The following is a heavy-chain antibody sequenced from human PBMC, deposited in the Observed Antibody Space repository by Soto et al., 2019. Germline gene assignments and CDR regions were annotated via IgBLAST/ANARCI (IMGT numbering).Heavy chain of an antibody. V-gene: IGHV3-33*01. CDR2: IWSDGNHK. J-gene: IGHJ3*02. D-gene: IGHD2-8*01. Sequence: GGSLRLSCAASGFTFTTYGMHWVRQAPGKGLEWVAVIWSDGNHKFYADSVKGRFTISRDNSKNTLSLQVNSLGAEDTAVYYCVRERGPFNDFDIWGQGTMVTVSS. CDR3: VRERGPFNDFDI. CDR1: GFTFTTYG.